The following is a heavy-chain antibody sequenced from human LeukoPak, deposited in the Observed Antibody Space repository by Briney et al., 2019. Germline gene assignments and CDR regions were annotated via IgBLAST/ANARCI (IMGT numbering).Heavy chain of an antibody. V-gene: IGHV3-53*01. CDR3: ARIYGDGWYADH. Sequence: GGSLRLSCAASGFTVSSHCMSWVRQAPGKGLEWVSIIYIGGITWYADSMKGRITISRDNSKNTLHLQMDSLRAEDTAVYSCARIYGDGWYADHWGQGTLVTVSS. J-gene: IGHJ4*02. D-gene: IGHD6-19*01. CDR1: GFTVSSHC. CDR2: IYIGGIT.